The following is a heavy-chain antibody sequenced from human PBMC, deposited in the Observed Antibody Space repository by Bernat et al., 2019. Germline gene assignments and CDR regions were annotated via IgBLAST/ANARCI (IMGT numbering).Heavy chain of an antibody. Sequence: QVQLVESGGGLVKPGGSLRLSCAASGFTFSDYYMSWIRQAPGKGLEWVSYISSSSSYTNYADSVKGRFTISRDNSKNTLYLQMDSLRAEDTAVYYCAKEYQLTSSDYWGRGTLVTVSS. D-gene: IGHD2-2*01. CDR2: ISSSSSYT. CDR3: AKEYQLTSSDY. CDR1: GFTFSDYY. V-gene: IGHV3-11*06. J-gene: IGHJ4*02.